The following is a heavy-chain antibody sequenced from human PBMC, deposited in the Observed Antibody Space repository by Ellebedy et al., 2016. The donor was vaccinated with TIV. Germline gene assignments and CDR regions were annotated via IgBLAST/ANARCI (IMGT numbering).Heavy chain of an antibody. Sequence: MPSETLSLTCTVSGGSTDGYYWTWIRQPPGKGLEWIGYIYYRGYTNYSPSFMSRVTISVDTSKNQVSLKLFSVTTADTAVYFCARVHEYKDILTADWHYGMEAWGQGTTVTVSS. V-gene: IGHV4-59*01. CDR3: ARVHEYKDILTADWHYGMEA. CDR2: IYYRGYT. D-gene: IGHD3-9*01. J-gene: IGHJ6*02. CDR1: GGSTDGYY.